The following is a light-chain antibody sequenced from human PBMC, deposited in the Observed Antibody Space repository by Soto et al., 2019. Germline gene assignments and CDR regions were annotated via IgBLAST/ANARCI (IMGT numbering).Light chain of an antibody. CDR1: QSVHSRY. Sequence: LVLTQYPGTLSLSPGERVTLSCWASQSVHSRYLSWYQQKVGQAPRLRIFATSRRATGIPDRFSGSESGTDFTLTISRLETQDFAVYYCQHYGTSPTSTFGQGTKVDIK. CDR3: QHYGTSPTST. V-gene: IGKV3-20*01. CDR2: ATS. J-gene: IGKJ1*01.